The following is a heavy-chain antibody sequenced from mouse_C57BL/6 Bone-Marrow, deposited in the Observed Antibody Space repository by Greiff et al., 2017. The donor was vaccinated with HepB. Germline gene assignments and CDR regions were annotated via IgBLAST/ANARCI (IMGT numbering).Heavy chain of an antibody. D-gene: IGHD1-1*01. CDR3: ALDYYGSSYGFAY. J-gene: IGHJ3*01. CDR1: GYTFTSYG. V-gene: IGHV1-81*01. Sequence: QVQLKQSGAELARPGASVKLSCKASGYTFTSYGISWVKQRTGQGLEWIGEIYPRSGNTYYNEKFKGKATLTADKSSSTAYMELRSLTSEDSAVYFCALDYYGSSYGFAYWGQGTLVTVSA. CDR2: IYPRSGNT.